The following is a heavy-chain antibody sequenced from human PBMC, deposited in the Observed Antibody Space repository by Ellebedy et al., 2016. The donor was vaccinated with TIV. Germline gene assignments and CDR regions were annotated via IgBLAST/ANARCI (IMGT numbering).Heavy chain of an antibody. V-gene: IGHV3-11*01. J-gene: IGHJ5*02. CDR2: ISSSGTPI. CDR1: GFIFSDYY. Sequence: GGSLRLSCAAPGFIFSDYYMSWIRQAPGKGLEWISYISSSGTPIYYADSVKGRFTISRDNAKNSLDLQMNSLRADDTAVYYCARDTRFIDQRHNWFDPWGQGAQVTVSS. CDR3: ARDTRFIDQRHNWFDP. D-gene: IGHD6-25*01.